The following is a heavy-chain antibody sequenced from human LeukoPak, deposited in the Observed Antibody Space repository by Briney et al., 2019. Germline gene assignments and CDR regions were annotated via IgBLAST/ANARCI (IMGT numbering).Heavy chain of an antibody. D-gene: IGHD1-26*01. Sequence: SETLSLTCTVSGGSISSYHWSWIRQPAGKGLEWIGRIYSSGSTIYNPSLKSRVTMSVDTSKNQFSLKLTSVTAADTAVYYCARESGSYSRIEYWGQGTLVTVSS. CDR3: ARESGSYSRIEY. CDR2: IYSSGST. CDR1: GGSISSYH. V-gene: IGHV4-4*07. J-gene: IGHJ4*02.